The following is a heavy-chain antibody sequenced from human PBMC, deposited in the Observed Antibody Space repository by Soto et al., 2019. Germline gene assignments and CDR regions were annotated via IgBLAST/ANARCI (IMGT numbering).Heavy chain of an antibody. CDR2: ISAYNGNT. CDR1: GYTFSSYF. J-gene: IGHJ4*02. CDR3: ARDLPPVDY. Sequence: QVQLVQSGAEVKKPGASVKVACKASGYTFSSYFISWVRHAPGQGLEWMGWISAYNGNTNYAQNLQGRVTMTTDTATSKAYMELRSLRSDDTAVYYCARDLPPVDYCGQGTLGTVSS. V-gene: IGHV1-18*01.